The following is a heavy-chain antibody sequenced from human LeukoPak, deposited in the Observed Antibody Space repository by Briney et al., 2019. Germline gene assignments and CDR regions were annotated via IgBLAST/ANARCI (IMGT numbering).Heavy chain of an antibody. CDR3: ARGLFRSVEASSLDY. J-gene: IGHJ4*02. V-gene: IGHV4-59*08. D-gene: IGHD2-2*01. CDR1: GDPINDNY. CDR2: IYFSGST. Sequence: PSETLSLTCTVSGDPINDNYWNWIRQPPGKGLEWIGYIYFSGSTEYNPSLKSRVTMSIDTSKNQFSLKLSSVTAADTAMYYCARGLFRSVEASSLDYWGQGILVTVSS.